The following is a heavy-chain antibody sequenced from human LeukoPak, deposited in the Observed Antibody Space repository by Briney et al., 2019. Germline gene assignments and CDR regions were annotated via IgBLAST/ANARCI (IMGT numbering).Heavy chain of an antibody. J-gene: IGHJ5*02. CDR3: ARGILGYYDFWSGSNWFDP. D-gene: IGHD3-3*01. V-gene: IGHV4-31*03. CDR2: IYYSGST. CDR1: GGSISSGGYY. Sequence: PSETLSLTCTVSGGSISSGGYYWSWICQHPGKSLEWIGYIYYSGSTYYNPSLKSRVTISVDTSKNQFSLKLSSVTAADTAVYYCARGILGYYDFWSGSNWFDPWGQGTLVTVSS.